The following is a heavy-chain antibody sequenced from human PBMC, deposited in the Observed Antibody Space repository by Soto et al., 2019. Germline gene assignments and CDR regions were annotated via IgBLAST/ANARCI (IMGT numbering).Heavy chain of an antibody. CDR3: ARDRDDSHTDADIDY. CDR1: GYNFTTYG. CDR2: ISGYNGYT. D-gene: IGHD2-21*02. V-gene: IGHV1-18*01. J-gene: IGHJ4*02. Sequence: QVQLMQSGAEVRRPGTSMRISCTTSGYNFTTYGIIWVRQAPGQGLEWMGWISGYNGYTKYAQNFEDRGTLSTVPSTSTAFLEMRNMRSGDTALYFCARDRDDSHTDADIDYWGQGTLVTVSS.